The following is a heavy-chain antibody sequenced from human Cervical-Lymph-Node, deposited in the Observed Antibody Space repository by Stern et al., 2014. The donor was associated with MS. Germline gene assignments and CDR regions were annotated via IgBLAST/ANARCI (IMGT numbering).Heavy chain of an antibody. D-gene: IGHD2-2*02. Sequence: VQLVESGAEVKKPGASVKVSCKASGYTFTSYYMHWVRQAPGQGLEWMGIINPSGGITSYAQKFQCRVTMTREASTSTVYMELSSLRSEDTAVYYCARGTRCSSTSCYIRYYFDYWGQGTLVTVSS. CDR2: INPSGGIT. V-gene: IGHV1-46*01. CDR1: GYTFTSYY. J-gene: IGHJ4*02. CDR3: ARGTRCSSTSCYIRYYFDY.